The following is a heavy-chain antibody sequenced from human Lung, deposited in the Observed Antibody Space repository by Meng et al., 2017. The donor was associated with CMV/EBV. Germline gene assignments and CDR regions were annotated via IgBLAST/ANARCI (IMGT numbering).Heavy chain of an antibody. CDR3: ARAYCSSHRCWGYYYGMDV. Sequence: ASVXVSXKASGYAFTDYYIHWVRQAPGQGLEWMGWINPGIGGTSFAQKFEGRVTVTRDTSISTAYMERSRLRSDDTAIYYCARAYCSSHRCWGYYYGMDVWXQGTTVTVSS. CDR2: INPGIGGT. V-gene: IGHV1-2*02. D-gene: IGHD2-2*01. CDR1: GYAFTDYY. J-gene: IGHJ6*02.